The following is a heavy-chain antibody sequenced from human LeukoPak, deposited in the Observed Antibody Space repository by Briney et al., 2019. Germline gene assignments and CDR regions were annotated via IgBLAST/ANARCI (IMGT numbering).Heavy chain of an antibody. Sequence: GGSLRLSCAASGFTFSSYGMHWVRQAPGKGLEWVAVISYDGSNKYYADSVKGRFTISRDNSKNTLYLQMNSLRAEDMALYYCAKDLVAGMILVAFDIWGQGTMVTVSS. CDR1: GFTFSSYG. CDR2: ISYDGSNK. D-gene: IGHD6-19*01. CDR3: AKDLVAGMILVAFDI. J-gene: IGHJ3*02. V-gene: IGHV3-30*18.